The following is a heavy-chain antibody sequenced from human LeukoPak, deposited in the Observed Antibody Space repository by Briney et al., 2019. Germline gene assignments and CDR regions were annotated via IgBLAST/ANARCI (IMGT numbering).Heavy chain of an antibody. CDR2: ISGSGGST. D-gene: IGHD5-12*01. Sequence: GGSLRLSCAASGFTFSSYGMSWVRQAPGKGLEWVSAISGSGGSTYYADSVKGRFTISRDNSKNTLYLQMNSLRAEDTAVYYCAKIGLATIGFPSDYWGQGTLVTVSS. V-gene: IGHV3-23*01. J-gene: IGHJ4*02. CDR1: GFTFSSYG. CDR3: AKIGLATIGFPSDY.